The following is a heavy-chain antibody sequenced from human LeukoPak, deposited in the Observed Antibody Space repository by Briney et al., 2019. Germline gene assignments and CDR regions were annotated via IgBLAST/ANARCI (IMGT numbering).Heavy chain of an antibody. CDR1: GGSISSGGYY. D-gene: IGHD6-19*01. V-gene: IGHV4-31*03. Sequence: SETLSLTCTVSGGSISSGGYYWSWIRQHPGKGLEWIGYIYYSGSTYYNPSLKSRVTISVDTSKNQFSLKLSSVTAADMAVYYCARDSIAVATSRAFDIWGQGTMVTVSS. CDR2: IYYSGST. CDR3: ARDSIAVATSRAFDI. J-gene: IGHJ3*02.